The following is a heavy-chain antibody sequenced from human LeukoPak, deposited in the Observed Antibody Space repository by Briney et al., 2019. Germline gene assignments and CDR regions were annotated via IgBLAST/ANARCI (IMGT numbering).Heavy chain of an antibody. CDR1: GYTFTGYY. CDR2: INPNSGGT. V-gene: IGHV1-2*02. D-gene: IGHD6-13*01. J-gene: IGHJ6*03. CDR3: ARVRAAAPYYYMDV. Sequence: ASVKVSCKASGYTFTGYYMYWVRQALGQGLEWMGWINPNSGGTNYAQKFQGRVTMTRDTSIGTANVELSRLRSDDSAVYYCARVRAAAPYYYMDVWGKGTTVTVSS.